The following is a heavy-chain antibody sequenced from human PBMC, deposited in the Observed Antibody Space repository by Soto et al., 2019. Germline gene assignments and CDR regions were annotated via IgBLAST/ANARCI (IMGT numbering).Heavy chain of an antibody. CDR2: ISSRSNYI. J-gene: IGHJ4*02. CDR1: GFIFSTYT. Sequence: EVQLVESGGGLVKPGGSLRLSCAASGFIFSTYTMNWVRQDPGKGLEWVSSISSRSNYIYYADSVKGRFTISRDNAKNSLYLQLNSLRAEDTAVYYCARDFRDGGGYWGQGTLVTVSS. V-gene: IGHV3-21*01. D-gene: IGHD3-16*01. CDR3: ARDFRDGGGY.